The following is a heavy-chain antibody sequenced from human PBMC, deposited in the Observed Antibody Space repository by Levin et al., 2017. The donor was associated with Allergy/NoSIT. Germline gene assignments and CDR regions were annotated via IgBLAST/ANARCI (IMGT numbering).Heavy chain of an antibody. Sequence: PGGSLRLSCAASGITFFSYDMNWVRQAPGKGLEWVSSISGLGATSKYADSVKGRFTISRDSSKNTLYLQINSVRVEDTAVYYCARGRPLDVWGQGTTVTVSS. CDR3: ARGRPLDV. CDR2: ISGLGATS. CDR1: GITFFSYD. D-gene: IGHD6-25*01. V-gene: IGHV3-23*01. J-gene: IGHJ6*02.